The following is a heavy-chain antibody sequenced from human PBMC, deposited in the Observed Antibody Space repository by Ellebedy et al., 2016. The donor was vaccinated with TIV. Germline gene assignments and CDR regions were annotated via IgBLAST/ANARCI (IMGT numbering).Heavy chain of an antibody. Sequence: ASVKVSCKASGYTFTNYLIHWVRQAPGQSLEWMGWIRAGNGDTKYSQNFQDRVTITRDTSTDTAYMELSSLRSEDTAVYYCARDRSSSSIYDYWGQGTLVTVSS. V-gene: IGHV1-3*01. D-gene: IGHD6-6*01. J-gene: IGHJ4*02. CDR3: ARDRSSSSIYDY. CDR1: GYTFTNYL. CDR2: IRAGNGDT.